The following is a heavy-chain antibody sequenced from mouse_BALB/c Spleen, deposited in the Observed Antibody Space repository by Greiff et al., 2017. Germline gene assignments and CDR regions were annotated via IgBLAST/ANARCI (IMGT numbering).Heavy chain of an antibody. Sequence: EVKLMESGGGLVKPGGSLKLSCAASGFTFSDYYMYWVRQTPEKRLEWVATISDGGSYTYYPDSVKGRFTISRDNAKNNLYLQMSSLKSEDTAMYYCARDPDGNYVMDAMDYWGQGTSVTVSS. J-gene: IGHJ4*01. CDR3: ARDPDGNYVMDAMDY. V-gene: IGHV5-4*02. D-gene: IGHD2-1*01. CDR2: ISDGGSYT. CDR1: GFTFSDYY.